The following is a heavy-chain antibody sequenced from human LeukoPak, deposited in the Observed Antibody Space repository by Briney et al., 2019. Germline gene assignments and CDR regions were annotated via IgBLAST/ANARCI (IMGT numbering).Heavy chain of an antibody. V-gene: IGHV3-21*01. CDR3: AIYDSSGGGIAY. D-gene: IGHD3-22*01. CDR2: ISSSSSYI. Sequence: GGSLRLSCAASGFTFSSYSMNWVRQAPGKGLEWVSSISSSSSYIYYADSVRGRFTISRDNAKNSLYLQMNSLRAEDTAVYYCAIYDSSGGGIAYWGQGPLVTVSS. CDR1: GFTFSSYS. J-gene: IGHJ4*02.